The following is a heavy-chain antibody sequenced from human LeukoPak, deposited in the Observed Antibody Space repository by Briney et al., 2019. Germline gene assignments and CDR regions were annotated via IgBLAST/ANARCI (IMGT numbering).Heavy chain of an antibody. CDR2: IYSGGST. Sequence: GGSLRLSCAASGFTVSSNYMSWVRQAPGKGLEWVSVIYSGGSTYYADSVKGRFTISRDNSKNTLYLQMNSLRAEDTAVYYCAKDARTPNWDPAFFDYWGQGTLVTVSS. J-gene: IGHJ4*02. CDR3: AKDARTPNWDPAFFDY. D-gene: IGHD1-1*01. CDR1: GFTVSSNY. V-gene: IGHV3-53*01.